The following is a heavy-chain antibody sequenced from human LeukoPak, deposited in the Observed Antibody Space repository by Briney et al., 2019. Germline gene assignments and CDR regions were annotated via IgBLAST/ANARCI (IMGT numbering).Heavy chain of an antibody. J-gene: IGHJ4*02. CDR2: IIPIFGTA. D-gene: IGHD3-22*01. Sequence: SVKVSCKASGATFSSYAISWVRQAPGQGLEWMGRIIPIFGTANYAQKFQGRVTITTDESTSTAYMELSSLRSEDTAVYYCARTYYYDSSGYYPFDYWGQGTLVTVSS. V-gene: IGHV1-69*05. CDR1: GATFSSYA. CDR3: ARTYYYDSSGYYPFDY.